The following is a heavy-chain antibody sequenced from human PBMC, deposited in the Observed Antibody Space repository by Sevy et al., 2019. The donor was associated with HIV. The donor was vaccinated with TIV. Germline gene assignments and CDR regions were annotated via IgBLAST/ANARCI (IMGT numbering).Heavy chain of an antibody. V-gene: IGHV4-59*01. CDR3: ARGSQYYYYAMDV. J-gene: IGHJ6*02. CDR1: GDSISSSY. CDR2: IYYSGIT. Sequence: SETLSLTCTVSGDSISSSYWSWIRQPPGKGLEWIGYIYYSGITNYIPSLKSRVTISRDMSKNQFSLKLSSVTAADTALYYCARGSQYYYYAMDVWGQGTTVTVSS.